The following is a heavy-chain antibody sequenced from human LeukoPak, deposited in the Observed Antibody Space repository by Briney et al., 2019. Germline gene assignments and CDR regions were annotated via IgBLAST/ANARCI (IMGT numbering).Heavy chain of an antibody. J-gene: IGHJ3*02. D-gene: IGHD3-10*01. CDR2: VYYSGST. CDR3: GTPMIPGHWAFDI. CDR1: GGSISSYY. Sequence: SETLSLTCTVSGGSISSYYWSWIRQPPGKGLEWIGYVYYSGSTTYIPSLKSRVTISVATSKNQFSLKLSSVTAADTAVYYCGTPMIPGHWAFDIWGQGTMVTVSS. V-gene: IGHV4-59*08.